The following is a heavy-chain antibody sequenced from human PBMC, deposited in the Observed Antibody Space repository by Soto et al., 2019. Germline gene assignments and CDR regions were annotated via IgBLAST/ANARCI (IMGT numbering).Heavy chain of an antibody. Sequence: QVQLVESGGGLVRPGESLRLSCAASGFTFSDSSTNWIRQAPGKGLEWVSYISSGTSYTNYADSVKGRFTISRDNAKNSLFLHMNSLRAEDTAVYYCARSVVSSTRFDPWGQGTLVTVSS. J-gene: IGHJ5*02. CDR1: GFTFSDSS. V-gene: IGHV3-11*06. D-gene: IGHD6-13*01. CDR3: ARSVVSSTRFDP. CDR2: ISSGTSYT.